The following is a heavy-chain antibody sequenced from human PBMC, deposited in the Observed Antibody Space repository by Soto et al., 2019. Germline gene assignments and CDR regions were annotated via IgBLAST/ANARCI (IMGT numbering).Heavy chain of an antibody. D-gene: IGHD3-10*01. CDR3: ARAPSIRSAGVKSFVDF. Sequence: PSETLSLTCAVSGGAFSDHYWTWIRQPPGKGMKWIGEAHHSGNSHYNPSFKSRATISLDTSKNQFSLDLRSVTAADTAVYYCARAPSIRSAGVKSFVDFWGQGTLVTVSS. V-gene: IGHV4-34*01. J-gene: IGHJ4*02. CDR2: AHHSGNS. CDR1: GGAFSDHY.